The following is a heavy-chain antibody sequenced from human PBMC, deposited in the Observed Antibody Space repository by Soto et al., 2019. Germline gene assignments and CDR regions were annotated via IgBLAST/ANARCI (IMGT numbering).Heavy chain of an antibody. V-gene: IGHV2-5*01. D-gene: IGHD4-17*01. CDR3: AHRGYGDYPRDNWFDP. CDR1: GFSLTTPGAG. CDR2: IYWNDDK. Sequence: GSGPTLVNPTQTLTLTCTFSGFSLTTPGAGVGWSRQPPGKALEWLALIYWNDDKRYSPSLKSRLTITKDTSKNQVVLFMTNMDPVDTATYYCAHRGYGDYPRDNWFDPWGQGVPVTVSS. J-gene: IGHJ5*02.